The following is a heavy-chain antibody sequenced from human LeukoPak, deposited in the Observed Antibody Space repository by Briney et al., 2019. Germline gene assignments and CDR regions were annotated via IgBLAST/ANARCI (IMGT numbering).Heavy chain of an antibody. Sequence: ASVKVSCKASGYTFTSYDINWVRQATGQGLEWMGWMNPNSGNTGYAQKFQGRVTMTRNTSISTAYMELCSLRSEDTAVYYCARGRRLVRRGTDYYFDYWGQGTLVTVSS. CDR3: ARGRRLVRRGTDYYFDY. CDR1: GYTFTSYD. J-gene: IGHJ4*02. V-gene: IGHV1-8*01. D-gene: IGHD6-19*01. CDR2: MNPNSGNT.